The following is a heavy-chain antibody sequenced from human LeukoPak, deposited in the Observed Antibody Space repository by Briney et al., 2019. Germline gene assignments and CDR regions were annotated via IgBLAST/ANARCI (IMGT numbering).Heavy chain of an antibody. CDR1: GFTFSSYW. J-gene: IGHJ4*02. CDR2: ISSNGGST. V-gene: IGHV3-64*01. D-gene: IGHD5-18*01. Sequence: GGSLRLSCAASGFTFSSYWMHWVRQAPGKGLEYVAAISSNGGSTYHANSVKGRFTISRDNSKNTLYLQMGSLRAEDMAVYYCARVRIQLWESFDYWGQGTLVTVSS. CDR3: ARVRIQLWESFDY.